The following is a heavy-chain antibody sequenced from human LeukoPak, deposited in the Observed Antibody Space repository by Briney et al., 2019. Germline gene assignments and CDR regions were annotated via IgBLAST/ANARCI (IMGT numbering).Heavy chain of an antibody. J-gene: IGHJ4*02. V-gene: IGHV4-4*07. CDR3: ARHQYDSSGYYYINY. CDR2: IYTSGST. CDR1: GGSISSYY. D-gene: IGHD3-22*01. Sequence: SETLSLTCTVSGGSISSYYWSWIRQPAGKGLEWIGRIYTSGSTNYNPSLKSQITMSVDTSKNQFSLRLSSATAADTAVYYCARHQYDSSGYYYINYWGQGTLVTVSS.